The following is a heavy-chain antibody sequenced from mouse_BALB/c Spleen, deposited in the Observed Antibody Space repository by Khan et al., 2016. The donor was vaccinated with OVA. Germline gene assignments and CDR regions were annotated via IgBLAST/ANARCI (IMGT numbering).Heavy chain of an antibody. CDR3: ARIYGSDFDY. Sequence: VQLQQSGPELVKPGASVKISCKASGYSFTGYFMNWVMQSHGKSLEWIGRINPHIGETFYNPKFKGKATLTADESSSTAHMELRSLASEDSAVYYCARIYGSDFDYWGRGTTLTVSS. D-gene: IGHD1-1*01. CDR1: GYSFTGYF. J-gene: IGHJ2*01. V-gene: IGHV1-20*02. CDR2: INPHIGET.